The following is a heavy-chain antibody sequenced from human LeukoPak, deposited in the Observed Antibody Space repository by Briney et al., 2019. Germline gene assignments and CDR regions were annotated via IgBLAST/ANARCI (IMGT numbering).Heavy chain of an antibody. CDR3: ARAQRDGYNPFFDY. D-gene: IGHD5-24*01. V-gene: IGHV4-30-4*01. CDR1: GGSISSGDYY. CDR2: IYYSGST. J-gene: IGHJ4*02. Sequence: SETLSLTCTVSGGSISSGDYYWSWIRQPPGKGLEWIGYIYYSGSTYYNPSLKSRVTISVDTSKNQFSLKLSSVTAADTAVYYYARAQRDGYNPFFDYWGQGTLVTVSS.